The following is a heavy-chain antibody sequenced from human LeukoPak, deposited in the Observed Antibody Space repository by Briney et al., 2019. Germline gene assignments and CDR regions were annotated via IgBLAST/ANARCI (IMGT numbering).Heavy chain of an antibody. CDR3: ARTSHYVDIAATIPYGTYYFDY. J-gene: IGHJ4*02. V-gene: IGHV1-2*02. Sequence: ASVKVSCKASGYTFTGYYMHWVRQAPGQGLEWMGWINPNSGGTNYAQKFQGRVTMTRDTSISTAYMELSRLRSDDTAVYYCARTSHYVDIAATIPYGTYYFDYWGQGTLVTVSS. D-gene: IGHD5-12*01. CDR2: INPNSGGT. CDR1: GYTFTGYY.